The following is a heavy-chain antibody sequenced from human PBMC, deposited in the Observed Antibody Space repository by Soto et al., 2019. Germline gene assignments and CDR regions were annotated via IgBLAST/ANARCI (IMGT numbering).Heavy chain of an antibody. D-gene: IGHD3-10*01. CDR1: GFTFSSYA. V-gene: IGHV3-30-3*01. CDR2: ISYDGSNK. Sequence: QVQLVESGGGVVQPGRSLRLSCAASGFTFSSYAMHWVRQAPGKGLEWVAVISYDGSNKYYADSVKGRFTISRDNSKNTLYLQMNSLRAEDTAVYYCARDMVRGVIIGYYYYYGMDVWGQGTTVTVSS. J-gene: IGHJ6*02. CDR3: ARDMVRGVIIGYYYYYGMDV.